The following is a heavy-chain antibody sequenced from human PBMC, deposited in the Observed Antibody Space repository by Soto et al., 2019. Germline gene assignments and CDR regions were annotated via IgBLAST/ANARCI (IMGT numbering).Heavy chain of an antibody. CDR3: ARDLRYIVGATSDYYYYGMDV. CDR1: GYTFTGYY. D-gene: IGHD1-26*01. J-gene: IGHJ6*02. V-gene: IGHV1-2*04. Sequence: ASVKVSCKASGYTFTGYYMHWVRQAPGQGLEWMGWINPNSGGTNYAQKFQGWVTMTRDTSISTAYMKLSRLRSDDTAVYYCARDLRYIVGATSDYYYYGMDVWGQGTTVTVSS. CDR2: INPNSGGT.